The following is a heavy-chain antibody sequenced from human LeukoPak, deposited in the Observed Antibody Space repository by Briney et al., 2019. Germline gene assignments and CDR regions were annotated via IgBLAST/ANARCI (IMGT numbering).Heavy chain of an antibody. CDR1: GFTFSSYE. CDR3: TKRPSTDGYNS. V-gene: IGHV3-23*01. Sequence: GGSLRLSCAASGFTFSSYEMNWVRQAPGKGLERVSVISGSGDNTYYADSVKGRFTISRDNFKNTLYLQMNSLRAEDTALYYCTKRPSTDGYNSWGQGTLVTVSS. J-gene: IGHJ5*02. D-gene: IGHD5-24*01. CDR2: ISGSGDNT.